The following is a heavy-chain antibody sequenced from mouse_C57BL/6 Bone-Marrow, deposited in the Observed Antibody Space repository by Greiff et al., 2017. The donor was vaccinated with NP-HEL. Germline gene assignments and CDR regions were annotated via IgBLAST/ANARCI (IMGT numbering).Heavy chain of an antibody. CDR3: NTGYSISYYFDY. Sequence: VQLQQSGAELVRPGASVKLSCTASGFTFTDYSMHWVKQRPEQGLEWIGRIDPEDGYTEYAPKFKGKATMTADTSSNTAYLQLSSLTSEDSADYSCNTGYSISYYFDYWGQGTTLTVSS. CDR2: IDPEDGYT. V-gene: IGHV14-1*01. CDR1: GFTFTDYS. D-gene: IGHD2-5*01. J-gene: IGHJ2*01.